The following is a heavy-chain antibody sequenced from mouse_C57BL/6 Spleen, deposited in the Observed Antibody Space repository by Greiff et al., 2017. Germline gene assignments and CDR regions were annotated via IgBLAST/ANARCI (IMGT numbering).Heavy chain of an antibody. CDR1: GYTFTDYY. D-gene: IGHD2-4*01. J-gene: IGHJ3*01. CDR3: ARYDYDGFAY. CDR2: INPKNGGT. V-gene: IGHV1-26*01. Sequence: EVQLQQSGPELVKPGASVKISCKASGYTFTDYYMNWVKQSHGKSLEWIGDINPKNGGTSYNQKFKGKATMTVDKSSSTAYMELRSLTSEDSAVYYCARYDYDGFAYWGPGTLVTVSA.